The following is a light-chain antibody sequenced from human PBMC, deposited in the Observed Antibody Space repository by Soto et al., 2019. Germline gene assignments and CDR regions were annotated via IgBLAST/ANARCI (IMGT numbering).Light chain of an antibody. CDR2: GAS. Sequence: EIVMTQSPATLSVSPGERATLSCRASQSVSSNLAWYQQKPGQAPRLLIYGASTRATGIPARFSDSGSGTEFTLTINSLQSEDFAVYYCQQYNKWPPWTFGQGTKAEIK. J-gene: IGKJ1*01. CDR3: QQYNKWPPWT. V-gene: IGKV3-15*01. CDR1: QSVSSN.